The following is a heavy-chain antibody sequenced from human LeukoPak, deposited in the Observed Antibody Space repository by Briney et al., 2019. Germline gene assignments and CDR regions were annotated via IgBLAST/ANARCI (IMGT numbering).Heavy chain of an antibody. CDR3: ARGGGYGDYDY. Sequence: GGSLRPSCAASGFTFSDHYMDWVRQAPGKGLEWVGRTRNKANSYTTEYAASVKGRFTISRDDSKNSLYLQMNSLKTEDTAVYYCARGGGYGDYDYWGQGTLVTVSS. V-gene: IGHV3-72*01. CDR1: GFTFSDHY. CDR2: TRNKANSYTT. D-gene: IGHD4-17*01. J-gene: IGHJ4*02.